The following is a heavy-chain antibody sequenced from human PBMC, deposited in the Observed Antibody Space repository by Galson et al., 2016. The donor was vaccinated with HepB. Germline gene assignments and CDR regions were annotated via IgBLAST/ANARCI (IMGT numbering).Heavy chain of an antibody. CDR2: IWRDGSNK. J-gene: IGHJ2*01. CDR1: EFTFSTYG. Sequence: SLRLSCAASEFTFSTYGMHWVRQAPGKGLEWVALIWRDGSNKYYADSVKGRFTISRDNPNNTLYLQMNSLKVEDTAVYYCAREMHVAAAAAFDFWGRGTLVTVSS. V-gene: IGHV3-33*01. D-gene: IGHD6-13*01. CDR3: AREMHVAAAAAFDF.